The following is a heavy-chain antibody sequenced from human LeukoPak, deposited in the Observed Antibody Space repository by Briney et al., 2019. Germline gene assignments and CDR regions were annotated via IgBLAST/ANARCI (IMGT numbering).Heavy chain of an antibody. CDR1: GFTFSSFA. CDR3: AKAQTMTMVTTVFYYGMDV. CDR2: ITPSDGST. J-gene: IGHJ6*02. Sequence: GSLRLSCAASGFTFSSFAMSWVRQAPGKGLEWVSVITPSDGSTYYSDSVRGRFTISRDNSKNTMYLQMNSLRAEDTAVYYCAKAQTMTMVTTVFYYGMDVWGQRTTVIVSS. D-gene: IGHD4-17*01. V-gene: IGHV3-23*01.